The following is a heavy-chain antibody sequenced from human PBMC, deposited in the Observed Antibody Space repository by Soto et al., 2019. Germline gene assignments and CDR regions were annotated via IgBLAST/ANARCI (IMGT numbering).Heavy chain of an antibody. CDR2: MNPNSGNT. J-gene: IGHJ5*02. D-gene: IGHD5-12*01. CDR3: ARENIIVATITRGGFDP. Sequence: GASVKVSCKASGYTFTSYDINWVRQATGQGLEWMGWMNPNSGNTGYAQKFQGRVTMTRNTSISTAYMGLSSLRSEDTAVYYCARENIIVATITRGGFDPWGQGTLVTVSS. V-gene: IGHV1-8*01. CDR1: GYTFTSYD.